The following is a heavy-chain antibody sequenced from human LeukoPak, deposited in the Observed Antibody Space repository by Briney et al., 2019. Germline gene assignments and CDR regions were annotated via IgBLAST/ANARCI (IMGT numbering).Heavy chain of an antibody. J-gene: IGHJ4*02. CDR3: ARDEVGGSYAY. CDR1: GFTFSSYS. CDR2: ISSSSSTI. Sequence: GGSLRPSCAASGFTFSSYSMNWVRQAPGKGLEWVSYISSSSSTIYYADSVKGRFTISRDNAKNSLYLEMNSLRAEDTAVYYCARDEVGGSYAYWGQGTLVTVSS. D-gene: IGHD1-26*01. V-gene: IGHV3-48*04.